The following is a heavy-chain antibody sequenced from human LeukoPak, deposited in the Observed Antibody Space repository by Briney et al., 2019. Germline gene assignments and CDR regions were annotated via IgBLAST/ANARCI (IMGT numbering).Heavy chain of an antibody. CDR1: GYSFSSYW. V-gene: IGHV5-51*01. CDR3: ARASRDGYNQNFDH. D-gene: IGHD5-24*01. J-gene: IGHJ4*02. CDR2: IYPGGSET. Sequence: PGESLKISCKGSGYSFSSYWNAWVRQRPGEGLEWMGIIYPGGSETRYDPSFQGQVTISADSSTSTAYLQWSSLRASDTAMYYCARASRDGYNQNFDHWGQGTLVTVSS.